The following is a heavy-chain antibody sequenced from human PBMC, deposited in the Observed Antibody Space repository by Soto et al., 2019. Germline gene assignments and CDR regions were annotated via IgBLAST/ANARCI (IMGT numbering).Heavy chain of an antibody. V-gene: IGHV3-30*18. Sequence: QVELVESGGGVVRPGRSLRLSCAASRFPFSYYAMHWVRQAPGKGLEFVAVLLDDGSKYYADSVKGRFTISKDNSMKTVDLEMSSLRPEDTALYYCANEGTGLDDAFDIWGQGTMVPAS. CDR2: LLDDGSK. J-gene: IGHJ3*02. CDR1: RFPFSYYA. CDR3: ANEGTGLDDAFDI.